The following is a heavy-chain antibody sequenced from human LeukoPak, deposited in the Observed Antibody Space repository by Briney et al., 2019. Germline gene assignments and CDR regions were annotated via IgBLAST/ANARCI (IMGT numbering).Heavy chain of an antibody. CDR1: GGTFSSYA. J-gene: IGHJ4*02. D-gene: IGHD3-22*01. Sequence: ASVKVSCKASGGTFSSYAISWVRQAPGQGLEWMGWISAYNGNTNYAQKLQGRVTMTTDTSTSTAYMELRSLRSDDTAVYYCARDWDYYDSSGNFDYWGQGTLVTVSS. V-gene: IGHV1-18*01. CDR3: ARDWDYYDSSGNFDY. CDR2: ISAYNGNT.